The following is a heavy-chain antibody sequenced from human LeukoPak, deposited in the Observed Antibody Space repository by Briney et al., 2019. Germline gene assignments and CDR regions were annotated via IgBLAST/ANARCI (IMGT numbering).Heavy chain of an antibody. V-gene: IGHV4-34*01. CDR1: GGSFSGYY. Sequence: SETLSLTCAVYGGSFSGYYWSWIRQPPGKGLEWIGEINHSGSTNYNPSLKSRVTMSVDTSKNQFSLKLSSVTAADTAVYYCARGFGELFSRYYYYYMDVWGKGTTVTISS. J-gene: IGHJ6*03. CDR3: ARGFGELFSRYYYYYMDV. CDR2: INHSGST. D-gene: IGHD3-10*01.